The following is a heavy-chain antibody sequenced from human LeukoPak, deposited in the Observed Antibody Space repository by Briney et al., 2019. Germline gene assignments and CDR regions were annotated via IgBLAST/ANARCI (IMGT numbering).Heavy chain of an antibody. V-gene: IGHV3-48*03. D-gene: IGHD1-14*01. CDR1: GFTFSSYE. J-gene: IGHJ4*02. CDR3: ARTNQVGLRLAFDY. CDR2: ISSSGSTI. Sequence: GGSLRLSCAPSGFTFSSYEMNWVRQAPGQGLEWVSHISSSGSTIYYADSVKGRFTISRDNAKDSLYLQMNSLRAEDTAVYYCARTNQVGLRLAFDYWGQGTLVTVSS.